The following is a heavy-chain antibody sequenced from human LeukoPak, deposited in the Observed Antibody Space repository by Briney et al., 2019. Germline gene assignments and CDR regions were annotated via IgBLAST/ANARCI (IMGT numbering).Heavy chain of an antibody. CDR1: GGSFSGYY. CDR2: INHSGST. J-gene: IGHJ4*02. D-gene: IGHD3-22*01. CDR3: ARSDHYDSNGYYDY. V-gene: IGHV4-34*01. Sequence: SETLSLTCAVYGGSFSGYYWSWIRQPPGKGLEWIGEINHSGSTNYNPSLKSRVTISVDTSKNQFSLKLSSVTAADTAVYYCARSDHYDSNGYYDYWGQGTLVTVSS.